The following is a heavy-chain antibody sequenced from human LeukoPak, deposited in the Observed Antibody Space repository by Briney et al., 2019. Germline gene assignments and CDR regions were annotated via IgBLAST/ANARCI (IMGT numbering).Heavy chain of an antibody. D-gene: IGHD3-22*01. Sequence: ASVKVSCKGSGYTFTSYGSSWVRQAPGQGGEWMGWFNPHSGGTNSEQKFQVRLTLPRDPSISTAYLELSRLRSDDTAVYSCAAGPVYDYFEFWAQGTLVTVSS. CDR1: GYTFTSYG. CDR2: FNPHSGGT. V-gene: IGHV1-2*02. CDR3: AAGPVYDYFEF. J-gene: IGHJ4*02.